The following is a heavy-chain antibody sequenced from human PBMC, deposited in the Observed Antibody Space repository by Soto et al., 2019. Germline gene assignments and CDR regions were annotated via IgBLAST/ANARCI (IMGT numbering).Heavy chain of an antibody. V-gene: IGHV3-74*01. CDR1: GFTFRNYW. J-gene: IGHJ4*02. CDR3: ASGFTEAASGY. CDR2: INGDGSST. D-gene: IGHD6-13*01. Sequence: EVQLVESGGGLVQPGGSLTLSCAASGFTFRNYWMHWVRQAPGKGLVWVSRINGDGSSTNYADSVKGRFTISRDNAKNTLYVQMNSLRVDDTAVYYCASGFTEAASGYWGQGTLVTVSS.